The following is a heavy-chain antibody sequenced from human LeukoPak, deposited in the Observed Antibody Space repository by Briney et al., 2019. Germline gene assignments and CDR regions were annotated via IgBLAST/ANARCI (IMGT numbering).Heavy chain of an antibody. Sequence: GGSLRLSCAASGFTFSSYSMNWVRQAPGKGLEWVSSISSSSSYIYYADSVKGRFTISRDNAKNSLYLQMNSLRAEDTAVYYCARGSSSWYSPSYYFDYWGQGTLVTVSS. CDR2: ISSSSSYI. V-gene: IGHV3-21*01. CDR1: GFTFSSYS. J-gene: IGHJ4*02. CDR3: ARGSSSWYSPSYYFDY. D-gene: IGHD6-13*01.